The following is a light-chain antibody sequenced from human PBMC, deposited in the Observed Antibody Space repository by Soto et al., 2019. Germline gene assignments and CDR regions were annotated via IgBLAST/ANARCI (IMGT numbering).Light chain of an antibody. CDR3: QQYGSSPAYT. V-gene: IGKV3-20*01. CDR2: VAS. Sequence: EIVLTQSPGILSLSPGERATLSCRASQSVSSSYLAWYQQKPGQAPRLLIYVASNRATGIPDRFSASGSKTDFTPTISRLEPEDFAVYYCQQYGSSPAYTFGQGTKLEIK. CDR1: QSVSSSY. J-gene: IGKJ2*01.